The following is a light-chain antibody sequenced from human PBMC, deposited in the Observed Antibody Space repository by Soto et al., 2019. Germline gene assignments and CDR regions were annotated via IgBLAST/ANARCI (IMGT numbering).Light chain of an antibody. Sequence: DIQLTQSPSFLSASVGDRVTITCRASQGINIFLAWFQQKPGKAPNLLISAASTLQSCVPSRFSGSGSETEFTLTITSLQPEDSATYYCQQRNSYPRTFGQGTKVEIK. V-gene: IGKV1-9*01. CDR3: QQRNSYPRT. CDR1: QGINIF. J-gene: IGKJ2*01. CDR2: AAS.